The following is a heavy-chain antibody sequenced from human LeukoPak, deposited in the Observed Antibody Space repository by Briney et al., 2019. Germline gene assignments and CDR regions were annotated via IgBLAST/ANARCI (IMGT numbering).Heavy chain of an antibody. CDR2: IYYSGST. J-gene: IGHJ5*02. V-gene: IGHV4-59*01. Sequence: TSETLSLTCTVSGGSISSYYWSWIRQPPGKGLEWIGYIYYSGSTNYNPSLKSRVTISVDTSKNQFSLKMSSVTAADTAVYYCARARDGHINNWFDPWGEGTLVTVSS. CDR3: ARARDGHINNWFDP. CDR1: GGSISSYY. D-gene: IGHD5-24*01.